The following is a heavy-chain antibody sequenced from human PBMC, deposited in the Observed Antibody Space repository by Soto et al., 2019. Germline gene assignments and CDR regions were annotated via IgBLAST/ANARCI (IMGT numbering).Heavy chain of an antibody. CDR3: AKAPGALGGGSCDY. CDR2: ISYDGSNK. Sequence: GGSLRLSCAASGFTFSSYGMHWVRQAPGKGLEWVAVISYDGSNKYYADSVKGRFTISRDNSKNTLYLQMNSLRAEDTAVYYCAKAPGALGGGSCDYWGQGTLVTVSS. D-gene: IGHD2-15*01. V-gene: IGHV3-30*18. J-gene: IGHJ4*02. CDR1: GFTFSSYG.